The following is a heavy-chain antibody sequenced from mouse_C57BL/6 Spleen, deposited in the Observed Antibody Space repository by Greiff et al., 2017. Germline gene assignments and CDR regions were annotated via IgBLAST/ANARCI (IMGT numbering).Heavy chain of an antibody. D-gene: IGHD2-1*01. J-gene: IGHJ1*03. CDR1: GYTFTSYW. V-gene: IGHV1-50*01. Sequence: VQLQQPGAELVKPGASVKLSCKASGYTFTSYWMQWVKQRPGQGLEWIGEIDPSDSYTNYNQKFKGKATLTVDTSSSTAYMQLSSLTSKDSAVYYCARRGNPRYFDVWGTGTTVTVSS. CDR2: IDPSDSYT. CDR3: ARRGNPRYFDV.